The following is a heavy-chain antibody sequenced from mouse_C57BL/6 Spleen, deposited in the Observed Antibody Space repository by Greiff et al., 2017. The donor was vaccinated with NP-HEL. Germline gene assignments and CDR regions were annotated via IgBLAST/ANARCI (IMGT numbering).Heavy chain of an antibody. Sequence: EVHLVESGGGLVKPGGSLKLSCAASGFTFSDYGMHWVRQAPEKGLEWVAYISSGSSTIYYADTVKGRFTISRDNAKNTLFLQMTSLRSEDTAMYYCARPGGSSPYYFDYWGQGTTLTVSS. CDR1: GFTFSDYG. V-gene: IGHV5-17*01. D-gene: IGHD1-1*01. J-gene: IGHJ2*01. CDR3: ARPGGSSPYYFDY. CDR2: ISSGSSTI.